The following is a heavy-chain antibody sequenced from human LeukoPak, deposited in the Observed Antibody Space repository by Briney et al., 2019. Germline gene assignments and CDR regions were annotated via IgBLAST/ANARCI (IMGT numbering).Heavy chain of an antibody. J-gene: IGHJ5*02. Sequence: GGSLRLSCAASGFTFSIYAMSWVRQAPGKGLEWVSTISGSGDNTYYAESVKGRFTISRDNSKNRLYLKMNSLRAEDTAVYYCAKESTVTPGSVDWFDPWGQGTLVTVSS. CDR3: AKESTVTPGSVDWFDP. V-gene: IGHV3-23*01. CDR2: ISGSGDNT. D-gene: IGHD4-17*01. CDR1: GFTFSIYA.